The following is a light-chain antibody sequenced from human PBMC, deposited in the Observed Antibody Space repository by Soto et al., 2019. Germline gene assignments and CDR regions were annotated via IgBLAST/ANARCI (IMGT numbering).Light chain of an antibody. J-gene: IGKJ4*01. CDR3: QKYNSAPLT. CDR1: HGISNY. CDR2: AAS. Sequence: DIQMTQSPSSLSASVGDRVTITCRASHGISNYLAWYQQKPGKVPKLLIYAASTLQSGVPSRFSGSGSGKDFTLTISRLQPEDVATYYWQKYNSAPLTFGGGTKVEIK. V-gene: IGKV1-27*01.